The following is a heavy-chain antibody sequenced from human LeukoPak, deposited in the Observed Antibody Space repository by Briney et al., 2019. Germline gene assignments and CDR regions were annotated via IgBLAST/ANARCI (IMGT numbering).Heavy chain of an antibody. CDR2: MNPNSGNT. J-gene: IGHJ3*02. Sequence: ASVKVSCKASGYTFTSYDFNWVRQATGQGLEWMGWMNPNSGNTGYAQKFQGRVTMTRNTSISTAYMELSSLRSEDTAVYYCARYGSGSYYMGHAFDIWGQGTMVTVSS. CDR3: ARYGSGSYYMGHAFDI. CDR1: GYTFTSYD. V-gene: IGHV1-8*01. D-gene: IGHD3-10*01.